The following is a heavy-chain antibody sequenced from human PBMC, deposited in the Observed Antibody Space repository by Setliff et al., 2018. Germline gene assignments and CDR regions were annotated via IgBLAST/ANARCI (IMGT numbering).Heavy chain of an antibody. CDR3: ARVSAIDKRVDY. D-gene: IGHD3-22*01. Sequence: SETLSLTCTVSGGSISDYYWSWIRQAPGKGLEWIGYIYYGGSTNYNPSLKSRVTISIDTSKNQFSLKLSSVTAADTAVYYCARVSAIDKRVDYWGQGTLVTVSS. J-gene: IGHJ4*02. CDR2: IYYGGST. CDR1: GGSISDYY. V-gene: IGHV4-59*01.